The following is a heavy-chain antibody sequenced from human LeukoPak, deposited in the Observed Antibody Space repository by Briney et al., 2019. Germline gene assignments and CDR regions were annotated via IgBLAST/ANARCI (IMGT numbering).Heavy chain of an antibody. CDR2: IRGSDGAT. CDR1: GFTFSIYS. J-gene: IGHJ4*02. CDR3: ARDSSSWSYFDY. V-gene: IGHV3-23*01. Sequence: GGSLRLSCAASGFTFSIYSMTWVRQAPGKGLEWVSVIRGSDGATYYADSVKGRFTISRDNSKNTLYLQMNSLRVEDTAVYYCARDSSSWSYFDYWGQGTRVTVSS. D-gene: IGHD6-13*01.